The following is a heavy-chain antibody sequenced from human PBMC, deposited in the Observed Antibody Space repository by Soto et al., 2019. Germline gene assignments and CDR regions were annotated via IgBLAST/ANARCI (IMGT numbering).Heavy chain of an antibody. D-gene: IGHD2-21*02. CDR2: IYWDDDK. CDR1: GFSLSTSGVG. CDR3: ASFEVVTAMGY. Sequence: QITLKESGPTLVKPTQTLTLTCTFSGFSLSTSGVGVGWIRQPPGKALEWLALIYWDDDKRYSPSLKSRLTITKDTSKNQVVLTMTNMDPVDTATSYCASFEVVTAMGYWGQGTLVTVSS. V-gene: IGHV2-5*02. J-gene: IGHJ4*02.